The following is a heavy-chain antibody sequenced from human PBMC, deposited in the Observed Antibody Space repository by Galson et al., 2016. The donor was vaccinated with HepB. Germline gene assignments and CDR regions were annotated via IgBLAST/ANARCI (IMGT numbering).Heavy chain of an antibody. Sequence: SVKVSCKASGYTFTSYGISWVRQAPGQGLEWMGWISVYNGKTNYAEKFQGRVTMTTDTSTTTAYMELRSLRSDDTAVYYCARGQRGYTDAIGWFDPWGQGTLVTVSS. V-gene: IGHV1-18*01. D-gene: IGHD5-12*01. J-gene: IGHJ5*02. CDR3: ARGQRGYTDAIGWFDP. CDR2: ISVYNGKT. CDR1: GYTFTSYG.